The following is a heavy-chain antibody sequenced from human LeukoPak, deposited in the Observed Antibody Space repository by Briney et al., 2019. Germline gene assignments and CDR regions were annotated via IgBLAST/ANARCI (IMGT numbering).Heavy chain of an antibody. CDR3: ARAKVTIVVVPAADYYYGMDV. J-gene: IGHJ6*02. Sequence: ASVKVSCKASGYTFTSYYMHWVRQAPGQGLEWMGIINPSGGSTSYAQKLQGRVTMTTDTSTSTAYMELRSLRSDDTAVYYCARAKVTIVVVPAADYYYGMDVWGQGTTVTVSS. CDR1: GYTFTSYY. D-gene: IGHD2-2*01. V-gene: IGHV1-46*01. CDR2: INPSGGST.